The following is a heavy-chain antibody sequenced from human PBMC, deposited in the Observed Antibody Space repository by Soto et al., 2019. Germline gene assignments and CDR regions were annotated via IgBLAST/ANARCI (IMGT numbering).Heavy chain of an antibody. Sequence: ASVKVSCKASGYTFTSYVIQWVRQAPGQRLEWLGWINAGNGDTRYSQNSQGRVTITRDTSASTAYIEVSSLRSEDTAVYYCARDAKGNSEYGGYSDPWGQGTLVTVSS. CDR3: ARDAKGNSEYGGYSDP. J-gene: IGHJ5*02. CDR1: GYTFTSYV. V-gene: IGHV1-3*01. CDR2: INAGNGDT. D-gene: IGHD3-16*01.